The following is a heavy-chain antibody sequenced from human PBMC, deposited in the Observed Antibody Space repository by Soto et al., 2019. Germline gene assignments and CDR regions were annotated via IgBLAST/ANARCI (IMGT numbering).Heavy chain of an antibody. V-gene: IGHV1-69*13. D-gene: IGHD1-26*01. Sequence: GASVKVSCKASGGTFSSYAISWVRQAPGQGLEWMGGIIPIFGTANYAQKFQGRVTITADESTSTAYMELSSLRSEDTAVYYCARDRGWELPPRYGMDVWGQGTTVTVSS. CDR2: IIPIFGTA. J-gene: IGHJ6*02. CDR3: ARDRGWELPPRYGMDV. CDR1: GGTFSSYA.